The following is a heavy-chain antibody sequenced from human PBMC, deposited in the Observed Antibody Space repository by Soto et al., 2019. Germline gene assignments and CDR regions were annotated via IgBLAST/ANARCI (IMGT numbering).Heavy chain of an antibody. J-gene: IGHJ4*02. V-gene: IGHV3-53*01. D-gene: IGHD5-12*01. CDR2: IYSGGST. Sequence: PGGSLRLSCAASGFTVSSNYMSWVRQAPGKGLEWVSVIYSGGSTYYADSVKGRFTISRDNSKNTLYLQMNSLRAEDTAVYYCARVRGDGYLYYFDYRGQGTLVTVSS. CDR1: GFTVSSNY. CDR3: ARVRGDGYLYYFDY.